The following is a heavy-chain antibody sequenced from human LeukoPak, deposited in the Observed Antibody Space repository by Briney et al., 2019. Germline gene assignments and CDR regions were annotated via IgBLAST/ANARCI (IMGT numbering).Heavy chain of an antibody. Sequence: PGGSLRLSCAASGFTFDDYAMPWVRQAPGKGLEWVSAISGSGGSTYYADSVKGRFTISRDNSKNTLYLQMNSLRAEDTAVYYCAKGPFFGATPVYFDYWGQGTLVTVSS. D-gene: IGHD3-3*01. CDR2: ISGSGGST. CDR3: AKGPFFGATPVYFDY. CDR1: GFTFDDYA. J-gene: IGHJ4*02. V-gene: IGHV3-23*01.